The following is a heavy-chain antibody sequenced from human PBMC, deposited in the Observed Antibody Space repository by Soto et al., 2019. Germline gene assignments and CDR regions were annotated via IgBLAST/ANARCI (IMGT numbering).Heavy chain of an antibody. CDR2: MFRTGSA. Sequence: QVQLQESGPGLVKPSETLSLTCTVSGGSVSSGNYYWTWIRQPPGMGLEWMAYMFRTGSASYNPPLRSRLAMGVDTARNQFALNSNSGTAADTAASYCARAPDDTSGYYPWFFALWGRGTLVTVSS. CDR3: ARAPDDTSGYYPWFFAL. J-gene: IGHJ2*01. V-gene: IGHV4-61*01. CDR1: GGSVSSGNYY. D-gene: IGHD3-22*01.